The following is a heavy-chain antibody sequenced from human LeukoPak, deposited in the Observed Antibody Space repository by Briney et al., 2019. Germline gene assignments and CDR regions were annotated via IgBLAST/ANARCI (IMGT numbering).Heavy chain of an antibody. V-gene: IGHV4-31*03. CDR3: ARVVVVVPAAHDIEYFQH. D-gene: IGHD2-2*01. CDR2: IYYSGST. J-gene: IGHJ1*01. CDR1: GGSISSGGYY. Sequence: PSETLPLTCTVSGGSISSGGYYWSWIRQHPGKGLEWIGYIYYSGSTYYNPSLKSRVTISVDTSKNQFSLKLSSVTAADTAVYYCARVVVVVPAAHDIEYFQHWGQGTLVTVSS.